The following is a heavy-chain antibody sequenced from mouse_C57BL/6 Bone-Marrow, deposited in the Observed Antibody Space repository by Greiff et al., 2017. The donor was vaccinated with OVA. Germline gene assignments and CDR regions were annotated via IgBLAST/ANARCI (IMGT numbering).Heavy chain of an antibody. CDR2: IDPENGDT. V-gene: IGHV14-4*01. CDR1: GFNIKDDD. CDR3: TTGYGSETWFAY. D-gene: IGHD1-1*01. Sequence: VQLQQSGAELVRPGASVKLSCTASGFNIKDDDMHWVKQRPEQGLEWIGWIDPENGDTEYASKFQGKATITADTSSNTGYLQLSSLTSEAAAVDYCTTGYGSETWFAYWGQGTLVTVSA. J-gene: IGHJ3*01.